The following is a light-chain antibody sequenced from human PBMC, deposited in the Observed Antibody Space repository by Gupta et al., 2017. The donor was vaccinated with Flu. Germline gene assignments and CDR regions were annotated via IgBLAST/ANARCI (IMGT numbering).Light chain of an antibody. CDR1: QSVLYSSNNKNY. V-gene: IGKV4-1*01. CDR2: WAS. Sequence: NCKSSQSVLYSSNNKNYLAWYQQKPGQPPKLLIYWASTRESGVPDRFSGSGSGTDFTLTISSLQAEDVAVYYCQQYYSSPRTFGQGTKLEIK. CDR3: QQYYSSPRT. J-gene: IGKJ2*02.